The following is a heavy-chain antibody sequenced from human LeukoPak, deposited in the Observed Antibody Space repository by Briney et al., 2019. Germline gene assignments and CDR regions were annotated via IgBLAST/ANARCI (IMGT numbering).Heavy chain of an antibody. CDR3: ARAMVRGVITPTY. J-gene: IGHJ4*02. V-gene: IGHV1-8*02. Sequence: ASVKVSCKASGGTFSSYAISWVRQATGQGLEWMGWMNPNSGNTGYAQKFQGRVTMTRNTSISTAYMELSSLRSEDTAVYYCARAMVRGVITPTYWGQGTLVTVSS. D-gene: IGHD3-10*01. CDR2: MNPNSGNT. CDR1: GGTFSSYA.